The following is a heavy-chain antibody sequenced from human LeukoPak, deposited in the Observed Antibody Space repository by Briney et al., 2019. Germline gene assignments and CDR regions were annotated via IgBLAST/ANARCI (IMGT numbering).Heavy chain of an antibody. J-gene: IGHJ4*02. CDR1: GDSVSSNSAA. CDR3: ARAPSVFGKGGVPFDY. V-gene: IGHV6-1*01. CDR2: TYYRSKWYN. D-gene: IGHD3-10*02. Sequence: SQTLSLTCAISGDSVSSNSAAWNWIRQSPSRGLEWLGRTYYRSKWYNDYAVSVKSRITINPDTSKNQFSLQLNSVTPEDTAVYYCARAPSVFGKGGVPFDYWGQGTLVTVSS.